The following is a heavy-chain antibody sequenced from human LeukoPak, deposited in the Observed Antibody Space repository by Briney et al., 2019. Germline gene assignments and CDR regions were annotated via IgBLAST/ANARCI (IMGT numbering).Heavy chain of an antibody. Sequence: ASVKVSCKASGYTFTSYYMHWVRQAPGQGLEGMGIINPSGGSKSYAQKFQGRVTMTRDMSTSPVYMELSRLRSEDTAVYYCARGSMIVVTALDWFDPWGQGTLVTVSS. D-gene: IGHD3-22*01. CDR1: GYTFTSYY. V-gene: IGHV1-46*01. J-gene: IGHJ5*02. CDR2: INPSGGSK. CDR3: ARGSMIVVTALDWFDP.